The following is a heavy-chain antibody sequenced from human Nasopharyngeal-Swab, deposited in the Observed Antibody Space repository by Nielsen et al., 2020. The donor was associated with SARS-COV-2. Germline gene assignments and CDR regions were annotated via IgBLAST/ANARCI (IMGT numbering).Heavy chain of an antibody. CDR3: ATRYH. V-gene: IGHV7-4-1*02. Sequence: ASVKASCRASGYNFNTYIMTWVRQAPGQGPEWMGWINTNTGNPTYTQGFTGRFVFSLDTSVNTAYLQISSLKPEDTAVYYCATRYHWGQGTLVTVSS. CDR2: INTNTGNP. J-gene: IGHJ5*02. CDR1: GYNFNTYI.